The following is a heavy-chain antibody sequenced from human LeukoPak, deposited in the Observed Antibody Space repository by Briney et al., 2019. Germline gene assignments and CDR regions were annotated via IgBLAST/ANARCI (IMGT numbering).Heavy chain of an antibody. D-gene: IGHD3-10*01. CDR2: ISYDGSNK. Sequence: GGPLRLSCVASGFTFSNYGMHWVRQAPGKGLEWVAVISYDGSNKYHADSVKGRFTISRDNSKNTLYLQMNSLRAEDTAVYYCARDPYYGSGSYDYWGQGTLVIVSS. CDR1: GFTFSNYG. J-gene: IGHJ4*02. V-gene: IGHV3-33*05. CDR3: ARDPYYGSGSYDY.